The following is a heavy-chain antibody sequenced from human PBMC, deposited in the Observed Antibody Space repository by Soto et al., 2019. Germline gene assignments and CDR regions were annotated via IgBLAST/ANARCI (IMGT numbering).Heavy chain of an antibody. CDR2: IYYSGST. V-gene: IGHV4-31*03. CDR1: GGCISSGGYC. CDR3: AREYRSSFDGFDP. D-gene: IGHD6-13*01. Sequence: SETLALTCTVSGGCISSGGYCWSWIRQHPGKGLEWIGYIYYSGSTYYNPSLSSRVTISVDTSKNQFSLKLSSVTAADTDGDYCAREYRSSFDGFDPWGQGTLVTVSS. J-gene: IGHJ5*02.